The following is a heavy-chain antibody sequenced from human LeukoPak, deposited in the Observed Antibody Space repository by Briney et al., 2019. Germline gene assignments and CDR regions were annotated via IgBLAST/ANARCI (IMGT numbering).Heavy chain of an antibody. D-gene: IGHD3-9*01. V-gene: IGHV4-34*01. J-gene: IGHJ4*02. CDR2: INHSGST. CDR1: GGSFSGYY. CDR3: AGNLYYDILTGRIDY. Sequence: SETLSLTCAVYGGSFSGYYWSWIRQPPGKGLEWIGEINHSGSTNYNPSLKSRVTISVDTSKNQFSLKLSSVTAADTAVYYCAGNLYYDILTGRIDYWGQGTLVTVSS.